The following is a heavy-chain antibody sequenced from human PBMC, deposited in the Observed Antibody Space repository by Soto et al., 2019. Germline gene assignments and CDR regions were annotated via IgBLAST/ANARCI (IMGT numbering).Heavy chain of an antibody. J-gene: IGHJ5*02. D-gene: IGHD6-25*01. Sequence: QVQLQESGPGLVKPSETLSLTCTVSGGSISSYYWGWIRQPPGKGLEWIGYIHYSGSTNYNPSLRSRVTISVDTPKNQVSLKVNSMIAADTAIYYCARGGVAARKGRWFDPWGQGTLVTVSS. CDR1: GGSISSYY. CDR3: ARGGVAARKGRWFDP. CDR2: IHYSGST. V-gene: IGHV4-59*01.